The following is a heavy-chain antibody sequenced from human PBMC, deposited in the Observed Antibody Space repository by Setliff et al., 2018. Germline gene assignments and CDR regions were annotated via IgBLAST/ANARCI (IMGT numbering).Heavy chain of an antibody. Sequence: SETLSLTCAVSGGSISSSNWWSWVRQPPGKGLEWIGEIYHSGSTNYNPSLKSRVTISVDKSKNQFSLKLSSVTAADTAVYYCARRKYNFWSGFNWFDPWGQGTLVTVSS. CDR3: ARRKYNFWSGFNWFDP. J-gene: IGHJ5*02. CDR1: GGSISSSNW. V-gene: IGHV4-4*02. CDR2: IYHSGST. D-gene: IGHD3-3*01.